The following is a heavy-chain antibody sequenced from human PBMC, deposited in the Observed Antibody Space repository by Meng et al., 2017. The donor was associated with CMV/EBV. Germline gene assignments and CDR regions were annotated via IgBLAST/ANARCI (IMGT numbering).Heavy chain of an antibody. CDR2: IYYSGST. D-gene: IGHD2-2*01. CDR1: GGSISSGSYY. CDR3: ARGPISPRYCSSTSCRYWFDP. Sequence: SETLSLTCTVSGGSISSGSYYWGWIRQPPGKGLEWIGSIYYSGSTYYNPSLKSRVTISVDTSKNQFSLKLSSVTAADTAVYYCARGPISPRYCSSTSCRYWFDPWGQGTLVTVSS. J-gene: IGHJ5*02. V-gene: IGHV4-39*07.